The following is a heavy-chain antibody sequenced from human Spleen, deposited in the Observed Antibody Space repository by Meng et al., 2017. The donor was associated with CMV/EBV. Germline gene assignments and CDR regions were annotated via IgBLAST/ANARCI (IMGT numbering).Heavy chain of an antibody. J-gene: IGHJ4*02. V-gene: IGHV4-39*07. D-gene: IGHD3-22*01. CDR1: GGSISRSSSY. Sequence: GGSISRSSSYWGWIRQPPGKGLEWIGSIYYSGSTYYNPSLKSRVTISIDTSNNQFSLKLTSVTVADTAVYYCARGPYYYDSSGYFTYWGQGTLVTVSS. CDR2: IYYSGST. CDR3: ARGPYYYDSSGYFTY.